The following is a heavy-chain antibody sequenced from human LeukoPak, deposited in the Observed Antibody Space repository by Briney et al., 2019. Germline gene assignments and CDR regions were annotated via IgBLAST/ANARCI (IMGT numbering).Heavy chain of an antibody. D-gene: IGHD1-7*01. Sequence: GASVKVSCKPSGYTFAGYYMHWVRQAAGQGLEWMGWINPNSGGTNYAQKFQGRVTMTRDTSISTAYMELSRLRSDDTAVYYCARDKLELTRSWFDPWGQGTLVTVSS. CDR1: GYTFAGYY. V-gene: IGHV1-2*02. CDR2: INPNSGGT. CDR3: ARDKLELTRSWFDP. J-gene: IGHJ5*02.